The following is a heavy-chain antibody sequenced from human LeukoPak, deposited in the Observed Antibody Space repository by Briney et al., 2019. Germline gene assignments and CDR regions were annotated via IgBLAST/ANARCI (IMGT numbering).Heavy chain of an antibody. J-gene: IGHJ6*02. CDR1: GGSISSYY. Sequence: SETLSLTCTVSGGSISSYYWSRIRQPPGKGLEWIGYIYYSGSTNYNPSLKSRVTISVDTSKNQFSLKLSSVTAADTAVYYCARVDGYYYYGMDAWGQGTTVTVSS. D-gene: IGHD3/OR15-3a*01. CDR2: IYYSGST. V-gene: IGHV4-59*01. CDR3: ARVDGYYYYGMDA.